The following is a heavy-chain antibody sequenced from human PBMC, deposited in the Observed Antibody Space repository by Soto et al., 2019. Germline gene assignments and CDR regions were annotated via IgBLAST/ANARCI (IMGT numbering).Heavy chain of an antibody. CDR2: INHSGST. CDR1: GGSFSGYY. V-gene: IGHV4-34*01. CDR3: ARGLIVLMVYAPVLLNDAFDI. D-gene: IGHD2-8*01. Sequence: KPSETLSLTCAVYGGSFSGYYWSWIRQPPGKGLEWIGEINHSGSTNYNPSLKSRVTISVDTSKNQFSLKLSSVTAADTAVYYCARGLIVLMVYAPVLLNDAFDIWGQGTMVTVSS. J-gene: IGHJ3*02.